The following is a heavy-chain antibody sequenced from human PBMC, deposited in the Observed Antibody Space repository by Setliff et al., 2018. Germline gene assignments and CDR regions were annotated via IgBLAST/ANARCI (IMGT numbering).Heavy chain of an antibody. V-gene: IGHV4-61*09. D-gene: IGHD3-10*01. CDR2: IYKSGST. Sequence: SETLSLTCTVSGGSVSSGSYYWSWIRQPAGKGLEWFGHIYKSGSTNYNPSLKSRVTISIDTSKNQFSLKLSSVTAADTAVYYCARHTIAMSTIISYFDYWGQGTLVTVSS. CDR1: GGSVSSGSYY. CDR3: ARHTIAMSTIISYFDY. J-gene: IGHJ4*02.